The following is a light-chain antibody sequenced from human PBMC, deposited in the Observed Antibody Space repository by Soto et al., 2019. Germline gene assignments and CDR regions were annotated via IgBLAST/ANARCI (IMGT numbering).Light chain of an antibody. Sequence: QSVLTQPASVSGYPGQAITISCTGTSSDVGGYIYVSWYQQHPGKAPKLMIYEVSNRPSGVSNRFSGSKSGNTASLTISELQAEDEADYYCSSYTSSSSRVFGTGTKVTVL. V-gene: IGLV2-14*01. CDR2: EVS. J-gene: IGLJ1*01. CDR1: SSDVGGYIY. CDR3: SSYTSSSSRV.